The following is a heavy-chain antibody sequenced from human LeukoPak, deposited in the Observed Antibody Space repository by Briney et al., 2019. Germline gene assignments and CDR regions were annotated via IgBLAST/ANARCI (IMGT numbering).Heavy chain of an antibody. V-gene: IGHV4-59*08. Sequence: SETLSLTCTVSGGSISSYYWSWIRQPPGKGLEWIGYNYSSGSTNYNPSLKSRVTISVDTSKNQFSLKLSSVTAADTAVYYCARHYSSGWLWGQGTLVTVSS. CDR2: NYSSGST. CDR3: ARHYSSGWL. D-gene: IGHD6-19*01. J-gene: IGHJ4*02. CDR1: GGSISSYY.